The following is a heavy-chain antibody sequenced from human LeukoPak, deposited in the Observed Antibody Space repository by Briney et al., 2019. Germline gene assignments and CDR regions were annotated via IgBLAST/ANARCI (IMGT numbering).Heavy chain of an antibody. V-gene: IGHV4-34*01. CDR1: GGPLSGYN. J-gene: IGHJ4*02. Sequence: PSETLSLTCAVYGGPLSGYNWSWTRHPPGKGLEWIGEINHSGSTNYNPSLKSRVTISVDTSKNQFSLKLSSVTAADTAVYYCARSPTKRVSEDYWGQGILVTVSS. CDR2: INHSGST. CDR3: ARSPTKRVSEDY.